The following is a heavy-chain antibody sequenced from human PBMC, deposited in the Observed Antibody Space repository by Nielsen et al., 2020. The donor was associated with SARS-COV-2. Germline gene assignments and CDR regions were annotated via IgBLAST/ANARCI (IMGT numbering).Heavy chain of an antibody. CDR3: ATNYYDGSAYYYDPLGFDY. CDR2: VIPVLGTA. CDR1: GGTFSGYA. Sequence: SVKVSCKASGGTFSGYAVNWVRQAPGQGLEWMGRVIPVLGTANYAQKFQDRVTISADKSASAAYMDLSSLRSEDTALYYCATNYYDGSAYYYDPLGFDYWGQGTLVTVSS. J-gene: IGHJ4*02. D-gene: IGHD3-22*01. V-gene: IGHV1-69*04.